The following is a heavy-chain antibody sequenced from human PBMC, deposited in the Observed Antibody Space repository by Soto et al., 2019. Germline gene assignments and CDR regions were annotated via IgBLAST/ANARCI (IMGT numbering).Heavy chain of an antibody. V-gene: IGHV1-3*01. CDR1: GYTFTSYA. CDR3: ARGYCSSTSCLPGGYYYYYMDV. CDR2: INAGNGNT. J-gene: IGHJ6*03. Sequence: QVQLVQSGAEVKKPGASVKVSCKASGYTFTSYAMHWVRHAPGQRLEWMGWINAGNGNTKYSQKLQGRVTITRDTSASTAYMELSSLRSEDTAVYYCARGYCSSTSCLPGGYYYYYMDVWGKGTTVTVSS. D-gene: IGHD2-2*01.